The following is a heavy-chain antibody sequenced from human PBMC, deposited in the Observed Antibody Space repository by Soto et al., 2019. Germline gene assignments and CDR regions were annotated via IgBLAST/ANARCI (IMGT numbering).Heavy chain of an antibody. CDR1: GFTFSSYG. CDR2: IWYDGSNK. D-gene: IGHD2-2*01. J-gene: IGHJ4*02. Sequence: QVQLVESGGGVVQPGRSLRLSCAASGFTFSSYGMHWVRQAPGKGLEWVAVIWYDGSNKYYADSVKGRFTISRDNSKNTLYVQMNSLRAEDTAVYYCASVGAGGNGYYFDYWGQGTLVTVSS. V-gene: IGHV3-33*01. CDR3: ASVGAGGNGYYFDY.